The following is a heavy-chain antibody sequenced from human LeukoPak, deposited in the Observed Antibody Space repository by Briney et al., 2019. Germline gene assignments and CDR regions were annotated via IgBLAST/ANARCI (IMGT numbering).Heavy chain of an antibody. Sequence: SETLSLTCAVYGGSFSGYYWSWIRQPPGKGLEWIGEINHSGSTNYNPSLKSRVTISVDTSKNQFSLKLSSVTAADTAVYYCARLGSDWGQGTLVTVSS. D-gene: IGHD1-26*01. CDR2: INHSGST. J-gene: IGHJ4*02. CDR3: ARLGSD. CDR1: GGSFSGYY. V-gene: IGHV4-34*01.